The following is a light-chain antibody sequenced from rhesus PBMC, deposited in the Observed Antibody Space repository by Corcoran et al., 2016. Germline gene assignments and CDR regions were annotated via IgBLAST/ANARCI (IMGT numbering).Light chain of an antibody. V-gene: IGKV1-18*01. Sequence: DIQMTQSPSSLSASVGDKVTITCRASQGISSWLAWYQQKPGKAPKLLIYAASSLQSGVPSRFSGSGSGTGYTITISSLQPKDFGTYYCQQGYNTPWTFGQGTKVEIK. CDR1: QGISSW. CDR2: AAS. J-gene: IGKJ1*01. CDR3: QQGYNTPWT.